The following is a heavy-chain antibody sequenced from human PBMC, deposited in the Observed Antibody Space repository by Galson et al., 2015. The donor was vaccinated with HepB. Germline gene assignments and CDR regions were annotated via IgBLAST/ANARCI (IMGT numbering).Heavy chain of an antibody. D-gene: IGHD3-10*01. CDR3: ARSYYNSGTNALFDY. V-gene: IGHV3-30-3*01. Sequence: SLRLSCAASGFTFRSYPLHWVRQAPNKGLEWVASVSYDGSNKYYADSVKGRFTTSRDNSKNTLYVQMNSLRAEDTAMYYCARSYYNSGTNALFDYWGQGTLVTVSS. CDR1: GFTFRSYP. J-gene: IGHJ4*02. CDR2: VSYDGSNK.